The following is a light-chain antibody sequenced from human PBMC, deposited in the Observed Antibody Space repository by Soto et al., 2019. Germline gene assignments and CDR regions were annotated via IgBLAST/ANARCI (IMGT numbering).Light chain of an antibody. Sequence: QSVLTQPASVSGSPGQSITISCTGTSRDVGGYKYVSWYQQHPGKVPKLIIYEVTNRPSGVSDRFSGSKSGNTASLTISGLQAEDESDYYCTSYTTSSTWVFGGGTKLTVL. J-gene: IGLJ3*02. V-gene: IGLV2-14*01. CDR3: TSYTTSSTWV. CDR2: EVT. CDR1: SRDVGGYKY.